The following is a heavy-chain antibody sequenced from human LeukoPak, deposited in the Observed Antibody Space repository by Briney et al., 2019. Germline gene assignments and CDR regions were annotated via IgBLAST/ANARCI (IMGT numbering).Heavy chain of an antibody. CDR2: IYYSGNT. Sequence: SETLSLTCTVSGGSISSYYWSWFRQSPGKGLEWIGYIYYSGNTNYNPSLKSRVTISVDTSKNQFSLNLNSVTAADTAVYYCARGPTVVRGVRTKWFDSWGQGTLVTVSS. V-gene: IGHV4-59*01. J-gene: IGHJ5*01. D-gene: IGHD3-10*01. CDR1: GGSISSYY. CDR3: ARGPTVVRGVRTKWFDS.